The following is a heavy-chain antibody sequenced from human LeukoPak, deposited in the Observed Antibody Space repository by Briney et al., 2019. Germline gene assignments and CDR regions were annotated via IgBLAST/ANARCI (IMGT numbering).Heavy chain of an antibody. Sequence: ASVMVSCKASGYTFTSYDINWVRQATGQGLEWMGWMNPNSGNTGYAQKFQGRVTMTRNTSISTAYMELSSLRSEDTAVYYCAREFGYCSSTSCSTHYFDYWGQGTLVTVSS. V-gene: IGHV1-8*01. CDR1: GYTFTSYD. CDR2: MNPNSGNT. J-gene: IGHJ4*02. CDR3: AREFGYCSSTSCSTHYFDY. D-gene: IGHD2-2*01.